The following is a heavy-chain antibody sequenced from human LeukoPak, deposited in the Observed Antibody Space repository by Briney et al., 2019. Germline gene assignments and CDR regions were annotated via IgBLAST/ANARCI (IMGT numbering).Heavy chain of an antibody. V-gene: IGHV1-2*02. D-gene: IGHD3-16*01. CDR3: ARDERYSYGDTHYPDLGF. CDR2: INPNSGAT. CDR1: GYTFTGYY. Sequence: GASVKVSCKASGYTFTGYYLFWVRQAPGQGLEWMGWINPNSGATKYAQKFQGRVTQTRDTSIRTTYMELSSLRSDDTAVYYCARDERYSYGDTHYPDLGFWGQGTPVTVSS. J-gene: IGHJ4*02.